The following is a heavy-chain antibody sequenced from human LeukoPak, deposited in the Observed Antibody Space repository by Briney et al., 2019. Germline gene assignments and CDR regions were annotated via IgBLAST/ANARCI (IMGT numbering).Heavy chain of an antibody. CDR2: ISYDGSNK. J-gene: IGHJ4*02. CDR3: AKDLRALAAAGMIHAFDY. D-gene: IGHD6-13*01. CDR1: GFTFSSYG. Sequence: GRSLRLSCAASGFTFSSYGMHWVRQAPGKGLEWVAVISYDGSNKYYADSVKGRFTISRDNSKNTLYLQMSSLRAEDTAVYYCAKDLRALAAAGMIHAFDYWGQGTLVTVSS. V-gene: IGHV3-30*18.